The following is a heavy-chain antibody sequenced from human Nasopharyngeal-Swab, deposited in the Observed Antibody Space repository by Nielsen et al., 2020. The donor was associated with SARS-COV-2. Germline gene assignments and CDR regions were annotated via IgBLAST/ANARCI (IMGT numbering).Heavy chain of an antibody. D-gene: IGHD2-15*01. Sequence: GGSLRLSYAASGFTFSSYAMSWVRQAPGKGLEWVSAISGSGGSTYYADSVKGRFTISRDNSKNTLYLQMNSLRAEDTAVYYCAKDQGYCSGGSCYDYYYYMDVWGKGTTVTVSS. CDR1: GFTFSSYA. J-gene: IGHJ6*03. V-gene: IGHV3-23*01. CDR3: AKDQGYCSGGSCYDYYYYMDV. CDR2: ISGSGGST.